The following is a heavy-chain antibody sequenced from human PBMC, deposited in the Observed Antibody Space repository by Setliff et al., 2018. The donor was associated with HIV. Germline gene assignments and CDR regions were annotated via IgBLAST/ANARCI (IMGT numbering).Heavy chain of an antibody. Sequence: PSETLSLTCAVYGGSFSDYYWTWIRQSPGKGLEWIGEINHRGSTNYNPSLKSRVTVSVDTSKNQFSLKLSSVTAADTAVYYCARVGHYYGSGSPFDPWGQGTLVTVSS. CDR3: ARVGHYYGSGSPFDP. D-gene: IGHD3-10*01. J-gene: IGHJ5*01. CDR2: INHRGST. V-gene: IGHV4-34*01. CDR1: GGSFSDYY.